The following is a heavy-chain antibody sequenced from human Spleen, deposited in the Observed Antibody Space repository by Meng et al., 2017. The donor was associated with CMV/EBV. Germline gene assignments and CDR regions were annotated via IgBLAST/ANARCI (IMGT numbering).Heavy chain of an antibody. J-gene: IGHJ4*02. D-gene: IGHD6-13*01. CDR3: ARDVAATYYFDY. CDR1: GGSISTYF. CDR2: IYHSGRT. Sequence: GSLRLSCTVSGGSISTYFWSWIRQTPGKGLEWIGSIYHSGRTNYNPSLKSRVSISVDTSKNQFSLKLYSVTAADTAVYYCARDVAATYYFDYWGQGTLVTVSS. V-gene: IGHV4-59*01.